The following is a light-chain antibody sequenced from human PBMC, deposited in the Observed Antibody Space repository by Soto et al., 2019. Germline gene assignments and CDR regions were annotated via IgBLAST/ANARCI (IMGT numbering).Light chain of an antibody. CDR3: MQSLQTPRT. CDR2: LGS. Sequence: DIVMTQSPLSRPVTPGEPASISCRSSQTLLHSNGYNYLDWYLQKPGQSPQLLIYLGSSRASGVPDRFSGSGSGTDFTLKISRVEAEDVGVYYCMQSLQTPRTFGQGTRVEIK. J-gene: IGKJ1*01. V-gene: IGKV2-28*01. CDR1: QTLLHSNGYNY.